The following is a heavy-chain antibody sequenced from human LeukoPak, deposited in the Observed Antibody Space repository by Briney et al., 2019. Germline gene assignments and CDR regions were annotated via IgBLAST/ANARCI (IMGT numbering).Heavy chain of an antibody. CDR1: GFTFSSYS. J-gene: IGHJ2*01. Sequence: GGSLRLSCAASGFTFSSYSMNWVRQAPGKGLEWVSSISSSSSYIYYADSVKGRFTISRDNAKNSLYLQMSSLRSEDTAVYYCARDGEAVDTANDWYFDLWGRGTLVTVSS. CDR3: ARDGEAVDTANDWYFDL. V-gene: IGHV3-21*04. CDR2: ISSSSSYI. D-gene: IGHD5-18*01.